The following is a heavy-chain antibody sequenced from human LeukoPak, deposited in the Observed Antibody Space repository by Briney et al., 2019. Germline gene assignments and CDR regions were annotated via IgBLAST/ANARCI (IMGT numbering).Heavy chain of an antibody. Sequence: ASVKVSCKASGGTFSSYAISWVRQAPGQGLEWMGGIIPIFGTANYAQKFQGRVTITADESTSTAYMELSSLRSEDTAVYYCACSSTRGDWFDPWGQGTLVTVSS. CDR1: GGTFSSYA. J-gene: IGHJ5*02. D-gene: IGHD2-2*01. CDR2: IIPIFGTA. V-gene: IGHV1-69*13. CDR3: ACSSTRGDWFDP.